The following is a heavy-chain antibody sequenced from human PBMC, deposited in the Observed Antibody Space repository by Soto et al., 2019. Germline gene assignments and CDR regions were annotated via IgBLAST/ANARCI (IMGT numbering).Heavy chain of an antibody. Sequence: QVQLVQSGAEVKKPGASVKVSCKASGYTFTSFYMHWVRQAPGQGLEWMGMINPSGTGTDYAQKFQGRITMTRYTATSKYNMELSSLTSEATAVYYCGNPHIDRHYYCGMEVWGQGTAVTVSS. CDR2: INPSGTGT. CDR3: GNPHIDRHYYCGMEV. V-gene: IGHV1-46*01. CDR1: GYTFTSFY. J-gene: IGHJ6*02.